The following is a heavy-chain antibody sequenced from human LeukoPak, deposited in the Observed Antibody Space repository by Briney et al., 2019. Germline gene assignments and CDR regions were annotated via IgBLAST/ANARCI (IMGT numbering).Heavy chain of an antibody. CDR1: GGSFSGYY. J-gene: IGHJ5*02. V-gene: IGHV4-34*01. Sequence: SETLSLTCAVYGGSFSGYYWRWIRQPPGKGLEWIGEINHSGSTNYNPSLKSRVTIAVDTSKNQFSLKLSSVTAADTAVYYCARGQGEIIVVVPAALNWFDPWGQGALVTVSS. CDR2: INHSGST. D-gene: IGHD2-2*01. CDR3: ARGQGEIIVVVPAALNWFDP.